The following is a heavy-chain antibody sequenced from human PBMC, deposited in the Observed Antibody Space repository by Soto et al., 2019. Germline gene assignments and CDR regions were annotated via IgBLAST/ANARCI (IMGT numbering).Heavy chain of an antibody. CDR3: ASHPIAADFFDY. V-gene: IGHV4-39*02. J-gene: IGHJ4*02. CDR1: GGSISSSSSY. Sequence: SETLSLTCTVSGGSISSSSSYWGWIRQPPGKGLEWVGSIYYLGNTYYNPSLGGRVSISVDKSKNHFSLRVTSVTAADTATYYCASHPIAADFFDYWGQGTLVTVSS. D-gene: IGHD6-25*01. CDR2: IYYLGNT.